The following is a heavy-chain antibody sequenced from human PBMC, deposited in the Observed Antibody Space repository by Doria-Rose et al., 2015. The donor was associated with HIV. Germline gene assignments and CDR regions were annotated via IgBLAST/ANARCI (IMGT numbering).Heavy chain of an antibody. V-gene: IGHV1-45*02. CDR3: ASLATDAAFDI. J-gene: IGHJ3*02. D-gene: IGHD5-12*01. Sequence: QVQLVQSGAEVKKTGSSVKVSCKASGYTFTYRCLHWVRQAPGQALEWMGWITPFNDNTNSAQRFQDRVSFTRDRSLSTVYMELSSLRSEDTAMYYCASLATDAAFDIWGQGTMVTVSS. CDR2: ITPFNDNT. CDR1: GYTFTYRC.